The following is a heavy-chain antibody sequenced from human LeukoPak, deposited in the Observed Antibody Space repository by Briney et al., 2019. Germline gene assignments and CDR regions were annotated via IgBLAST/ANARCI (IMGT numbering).Heavy chain of an antibody. D-gene: IGHD7-27*01. J-gene: IGHJ4*02. Sequence: SETLSLTCTVSGGSISSYYWSWIRQPPGKGLKWIGYIYYSGSTNYNPSLKSRVTISVDTSKNQFSLKLSSVTAADTAVYYCASTRANWGPGHFDYWGQGTLVTVSS. CDR3: ASTRANWGPGHFDY. V-gene: IGHV4-59*01. CDR2: IYYSGST. CDR1: GGSISSYY.